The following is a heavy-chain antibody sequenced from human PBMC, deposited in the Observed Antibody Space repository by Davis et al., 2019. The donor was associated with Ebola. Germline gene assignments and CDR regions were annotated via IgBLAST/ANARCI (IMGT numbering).Heavy chain of an antibody. CDR3: ARRNYYASSVDYFFDY. J-gene: IGHJ4*02. D-gene: IGHD3-22*01. V-gene: IGHV5-51*01. CDR1: GFDFTKYW. Sequence: GESLMLSCKGSGFDFTKYWIAWVRQLPGQGLEWMGIIYPGDSNTRYSQSFQGQVTISADKSINTAYLPWSSLKASDTAMYYCARRNYYASSVDYFFDYWGQGTPLTVSS. CDR2: IYPGDSNT.